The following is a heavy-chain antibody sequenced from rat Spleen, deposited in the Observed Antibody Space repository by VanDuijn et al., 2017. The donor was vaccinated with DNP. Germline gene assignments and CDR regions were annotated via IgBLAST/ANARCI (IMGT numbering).Heavy chain of an antibody. Sequence: EVQLMESGGGLVQPGGSLKLSCVASGFSFSDYNMVWVRQAPKEGLEWVATIFYDDGSTYYGDSVKGRFTISRDNAKNTLFLQMDSLRSEDTATYYCARHGEVHLRYAMDAWGQGTSVTVSS. CDR3: ARHGEVHLRYAMDA. J-gene: IGHJ4*01. CDR2: IFYDDGST. V-gene: IGHV5-7*01. CDR1: GFSFSDYN. D-gene: IGHD1-5*01.